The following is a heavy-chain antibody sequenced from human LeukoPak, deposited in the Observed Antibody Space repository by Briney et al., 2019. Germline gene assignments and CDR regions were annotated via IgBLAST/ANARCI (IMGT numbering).Heavy chain of an antibody. D-gene: IGHD3-10*01. CDR3: ARAKYYYGSGSYYKDYYYYHYMDV. V-gene: IGHV4-59*01. CDR1: GGSISSYY. CDR2: IYYSGST. J-gene: IGHJ6*03. Sequence: RPSETLSLTCTVSGGSISSYYWSWIRQPPGKGLEWIGYIYYSGSTNYNPSLKSRVTISVDTSKNQFSLKLSSVTAADTAVYYCARAKYYYGSGSYYKDYYYYHYMDVWGKGTTVTISS.